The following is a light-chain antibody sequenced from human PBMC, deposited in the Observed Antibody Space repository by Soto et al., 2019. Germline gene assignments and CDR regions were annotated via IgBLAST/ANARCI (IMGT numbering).Light chain of an antibody. CDR2: ASS. CDR1: QGIRND. V-gene: IGKV1-6*01. Sequence: AIPMTQSPSSLSASVGDRVTMSCRASQGIRNDLAWYQQKAGKAPKLLIFASSNLQSGVPSRSSGSGSGTDFTLTISRLQPEDFATYYCLQLYNFSWTFGQGTKVDI. J-gene: IGKJ1*01. CDR3: LQLYNFSWT.